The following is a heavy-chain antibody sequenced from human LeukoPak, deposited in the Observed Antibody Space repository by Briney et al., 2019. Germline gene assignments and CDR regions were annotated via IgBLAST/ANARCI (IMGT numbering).Heavy chain of an antibody. CDR1: GFTFSIYA. Sequence: PGGSLRLSCTASGFTFSIYAMTWVRQAPGKGLEWVSTIVGGSGSSTYYADSVKGRFTISRDNSKNTLYLQMNSLRAEDTAVYYCARSIGVARRYPLEIWGQGTMVTVSS. CDR2: IVGGSGSST. CDR3: ARSIGVARRYPLEI. J-gene: IGHJ3*02. V-gene: IGHV3-23*01. D-gene: IGHD3-3*01.